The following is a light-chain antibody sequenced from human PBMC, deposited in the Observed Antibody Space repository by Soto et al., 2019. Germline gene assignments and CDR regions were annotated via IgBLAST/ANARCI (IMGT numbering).Light chain of an antibody. J-gene: IGKJ4*01. CDR3: QHYNNWLGA. Sequence: EIAMTQCPSTLCLSLRERATLSCRANQAISSNVAWYQQKPGQAPRLLIYGASTRATGIPDRFSGSGSGTEFTLTISSLQSEDFAVYYCQHYNNWLGAFGEGTKVDIK. CDR1: QAISSN. CDR2: GAS. V-gene: IGKV3-15*01.